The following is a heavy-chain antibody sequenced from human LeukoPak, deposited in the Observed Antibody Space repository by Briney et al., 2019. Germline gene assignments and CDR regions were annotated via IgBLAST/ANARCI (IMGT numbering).Heavy chain of an antibody. CDR3: ARVGSSGWYVHPTLDY. V-gene: IGHV1-2*02. Sequence: VASVKVSCKASGYTFTSYGISWVRQAPGQGLEWMGWINPNSGDTNYAQKFQGRVTVTRDTSISTAYMELSRLRSDDTAVYYCARVGSSGWYVHPTLDYWGQGTLVTVSS. J-gene: IGHJ4*02. CDR2: INPNSGDT. D-gene: IGHD6-19*01. CDR1: GYTFTSYG.